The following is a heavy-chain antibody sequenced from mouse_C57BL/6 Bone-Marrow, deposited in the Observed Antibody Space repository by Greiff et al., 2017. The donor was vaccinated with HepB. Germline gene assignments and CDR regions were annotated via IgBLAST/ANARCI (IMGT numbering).Heavy chain of an antibody. CDR3: ARLRYWYFDV. Sequence: VQLQQPGAELVKPGASVKLSCKASGYTFTSYWMHWVKQRPGRGLEWIGRIDPNSGGTKYNEKFKSKATLTVDKHSSTAYMQRSSLTSEDSAVYDCARLRYWYFDVWGTGTTVTVSS. J-gene: IGHJ1*03. V-gene: IGHV1-72*01. CDR1: GYTFTSYW. CDR2: IDPNSGGT.